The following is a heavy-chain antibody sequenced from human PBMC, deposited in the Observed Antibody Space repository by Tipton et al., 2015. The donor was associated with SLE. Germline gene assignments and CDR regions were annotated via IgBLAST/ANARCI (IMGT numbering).Heavy chain of an antibody. D-gene: IGHD3-9*01. CDR3: ARDISAGYYYGMDV. Sequence: TLSLTCTVSGGSISSGYYWGWIRQPPGKGLEWIGSIYHSGSTYYNPSLKSRVTISVDTSKNQFSLKLSSVTAADTAVYYCARDISAGYYYGMDVWGQGTTVTVSS. CDR2: IYHSGST. V-gene: IGHV4-38-2*02. CDR1: GGSISSGYY. J-gene: IGHJ6*02.